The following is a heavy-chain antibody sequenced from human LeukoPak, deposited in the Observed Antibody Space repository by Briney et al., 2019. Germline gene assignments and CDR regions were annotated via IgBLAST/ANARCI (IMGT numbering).Heavy chain of an antibody. CDR2: ISWNSGSI. Sequence: GRSLRLSCAASGFTFDDYAMHWVRQAPGKGLEWVSGISWNSGSIGYVDSVKGRFTISRDNAKNSLYLQMNSLRAEDTALYYCAKGWQWLALDYWGQGTLVTVSS. CDR3: AKGWQWLALDY. D-gene: IGHD6-19*01. V-gene: IGHV3-9*01. CDR1: GFTFDDYA. J-gene: IGHJ4*02.